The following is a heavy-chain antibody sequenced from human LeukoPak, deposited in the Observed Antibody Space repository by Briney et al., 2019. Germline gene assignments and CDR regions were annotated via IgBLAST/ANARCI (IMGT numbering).Heavy chain of an antibody. CDR3: ARDRRQSGDGDV. Sequence: GGSLRLSCAASGLTVSSNYMSWVRQAPGKGLEWVSVIYSGGSTYYADSVKGRFTISRDNSKNTLYLQMNSLRAEDTAVYYCARDRRQSGDGDVWGQGTTVTVSS. D-gene: IGHD2-21*02. CDR1: GLTVSSNY. V-gene: IGHV3-53*01. CDR2: IYSGGST. J-gene: IGHJ6*02.